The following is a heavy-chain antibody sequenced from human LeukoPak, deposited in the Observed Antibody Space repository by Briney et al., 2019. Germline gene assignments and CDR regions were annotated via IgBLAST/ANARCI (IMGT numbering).Heavy chain of an antibody. CDR2: IYHSGST. J-gene: IGHJ3*02. Sequence: SETLSLTCTVSGYSISSGYYWGWIRQPPGKGLVWIGSIYHSGSTYYNPSLKSRVTMSLDTSKNQFSLKLSSVTAADTAVYYCARDGPYYYDSSGYYDAFDIWGQGTMVTVSS. CDR3: ARDGPYYYDSSGYYDAFDI. CDR1: GYSISSGYY. V-gene: IGHV4-38-2*02. D-gene: IGHD3-22*01.